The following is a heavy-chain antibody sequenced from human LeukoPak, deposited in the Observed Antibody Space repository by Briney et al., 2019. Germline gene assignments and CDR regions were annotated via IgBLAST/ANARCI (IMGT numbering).Heavy chain of an antibody. CDR3: ARDQYYYDSSGYLYYFDY. Sequence: ASVKVSCKASGYTFTSYGISWVRQAPGQGLEWMGWISAYNGNTNYAQKLQGRVTMTTDTSTSTTYMELRSLRSDDTAVYYCARDQYYYDSSGYLYYFDYWGQGTLVTVPS. D-gene: IGHD3-22*01. CDR2: ISAYNGNT. CDR1: GYTFTSYG. J-gene: IGHJ4*02. V-gene: IGHV1-18*01.